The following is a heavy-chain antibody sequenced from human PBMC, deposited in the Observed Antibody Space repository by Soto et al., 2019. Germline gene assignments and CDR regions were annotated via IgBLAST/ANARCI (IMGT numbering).Heavy chain of an antibody. CDR2: IWYDGSNK. Sequence: TGRSLRLSCAASGFNFNTYGMRRISQAPGKGLEWVAVIWYDGSNKFYADSVKGRFTIARDNSKNTLYLQMNSLRGEDTAVYYCARDPVLLWFGQLLSTRDYYFDLWGRGTLVTVSS. V-gene: IGHV3-33*01. J-gene: IGHJ2*01. CDR3: ARDPVLLWFGQLLSTRDYYFDL. D-gene: IGHD3-10*01. CDR1: GFNFNTYG.